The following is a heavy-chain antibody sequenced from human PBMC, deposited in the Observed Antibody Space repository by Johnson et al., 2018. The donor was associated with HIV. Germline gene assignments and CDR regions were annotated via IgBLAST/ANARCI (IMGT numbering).Heavy chain of an antibody. D-gene: IGHD3-16*01. CDR2: ISGSGGST. J-gene: IGHJ3*02. V-gene: IGHV3-23*04. Sequence: DVQVVESGGGLVQPGGSLRLSCAASGFTFSSFAMRWVRQAPGKGLEWVSAISGSGGSTYYADSVKGRFTISRDNSKNTLYRQMNSLRAEDTAGYYCAEDGGDNGADLDAFDIWGQGTMVIVSS. CDR1: GFTFSSFA. CDR3: AEDGGDNGADLDAFDI.